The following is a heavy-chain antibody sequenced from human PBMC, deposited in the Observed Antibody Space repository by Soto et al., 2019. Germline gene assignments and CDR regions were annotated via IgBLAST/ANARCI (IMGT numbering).Heavy chain of an antibody. CDR2: IWSDGSNK. J-gene: IGHJ4*02. Sequence: PGGSLRLSCAASGLTFSTYGMHWVRQAPGKGLEWVALIWSDGSNKYYADSVKGRFTISRDNSKNTLYLQMSSLRPEDTAVYYCARDKITGLFDYWGQGTLVTVSS. D-gene: IGHD2-8*02. V-gene: IGHV3-30*02. CDR3: ARDKITGLFDY. CDR1: GLTFSTYG.